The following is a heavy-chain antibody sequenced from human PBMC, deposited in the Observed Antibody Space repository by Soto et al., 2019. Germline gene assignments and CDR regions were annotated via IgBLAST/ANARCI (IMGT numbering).Heavy chain of an antibody. CDR2: ISPSGTT. CDR1: SGSLSGYY. CDR3: ARAPKVSGSAQTRPDF. V-gene: IGHV4-34*01. D-gene: IGHD6-6*01. Sequence: QVQLHQWGAGLLKPSETLSLACSLYSGSLSGYYWSWIRQPPGKGLEWIGEISPSGTTNYSPSLKSRVSIPVDTSKNQFSLNLTSLTAADTAVYYCARAPKVSGSAQTRPDFWGQGSLVTVSS. J-gene: IGHJ4*02.